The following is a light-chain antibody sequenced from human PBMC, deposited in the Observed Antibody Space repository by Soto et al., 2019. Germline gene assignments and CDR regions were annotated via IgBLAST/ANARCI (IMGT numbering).Light chain of an antibody. CDR2: LNSDGSH. Sequence: QLVLTQSPSASASLGASVKLTCTLSSGHSSYAIAWHQQQPEKGPRYLMKLNSDGSHTKGDGIPDRFSGSSAGAERYLTISSLQSEDEADYYCQTWGTRFVVFGGGTNLTVL. CDR3: QTWGTRFVV. V-gene: IGLV4-69*01. CDR1: SGHSSYA. J-gene: IGLJ2*01.